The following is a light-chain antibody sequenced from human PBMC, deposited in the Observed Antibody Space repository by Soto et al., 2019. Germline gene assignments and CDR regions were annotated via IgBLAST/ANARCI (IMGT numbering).Light chain of an antibody. J-gene: IGKJ2*01. CDR3: QQYGSSPPYT. CDR2: GAS. V-gene: IGKV3-20*01. Sequence: EIVLTQSPGTLSLSPGERATLSCRASQSVSSSYLAWYQQKPGQAPRLLIYGASSRATGIPDRFSGSGSGTDFTLTISRLEPEDFSLSYCQQYGSSPPYTFGQGTKLEIK. CDR1: QSVSSSY.